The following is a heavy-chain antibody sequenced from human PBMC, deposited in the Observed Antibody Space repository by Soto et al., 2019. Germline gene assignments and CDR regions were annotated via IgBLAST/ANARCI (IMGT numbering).Heavy chain of an antibody. V-gene: IGHV1-69*12. D-gene: IGHD2-15*01. J-gene: IGHJ4*02. CDR3: APCVGGGSCYSEPFGY. CDR2: IIPIFGTA. CDR1: GGTFSSYA. Sequence: QVQLVQSGAEVKKPGSSVKVSCKASGGTFSSYAISWVRQAPGQGLEWMGGIIPIFGTANYAQKFQGRVTITADESTRPAYMELSSLRSEDTAVYYCAPCVGGGSCYSEPFGYWGQGTLVTVSS.